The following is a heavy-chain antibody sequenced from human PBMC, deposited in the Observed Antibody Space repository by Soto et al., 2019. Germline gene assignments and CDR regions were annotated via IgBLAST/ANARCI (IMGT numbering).Heavy chain of an antibody. CDR2: IIPIQGTA. V-gene: IGHV1-69*08. D-gene: IGHD2-21*01. Sequence: QVQLVQSGAEVKKPGSSVKVSCEAPGGSFISYSFTWVRQAPGQGLEWMGRIIPIQGTASYALKFQDRVTMTADTSTKTSFMELRRLRPEETDLYVFAKSLLFVDHAHMDVRGKGTTVTVSS. CDR3: AKSLLFVDHAHMDV. CDR1: GGSFISYS. J-gene: IGHJ6*03.